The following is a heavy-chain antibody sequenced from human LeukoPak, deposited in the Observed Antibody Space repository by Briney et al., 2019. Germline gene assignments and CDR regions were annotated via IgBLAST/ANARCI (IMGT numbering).Heavy chain of an antibody. D-gene: IGHD2-15*01. CDR2: INPNSGGT. CDR3: ARNLGQEAAATSGWFDP. Sequence: GASVKVSCKASGYTFTGYYMHWVRQAPGQGLEWMGWINPNSGGTNYAQKFQGRVTMTRDTSISTAYMELSRLRSDDTAVYYCARNLGQEAAATSGWFDPWGQGTLVTVSS. CDR1: GYTFTGYY. J-gene: IGHJ5*02. V-gene: IGHV1-2*02.